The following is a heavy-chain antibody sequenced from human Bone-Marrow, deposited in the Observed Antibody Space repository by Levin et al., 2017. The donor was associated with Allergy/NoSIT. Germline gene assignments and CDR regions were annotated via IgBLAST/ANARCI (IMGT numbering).Heavy chain of an antibody. Sequence: GESLKISCVASGFSFDDYWMHWVRQSLGKGLVWVARVNRDGSTTKYADSVRGRFTISRDNAKNTLYLQANSVKADDTAVYYCVREASRYYFDFWGQGALVTVSS. D-gene: IGHD3-9*01. CDR3: VREASRYYFDF. V-gene: IGHV3-74*03. J-gene: IGHJ4*02. CDR1: GFSFDDYW. CDR2: VNRDGSTT.